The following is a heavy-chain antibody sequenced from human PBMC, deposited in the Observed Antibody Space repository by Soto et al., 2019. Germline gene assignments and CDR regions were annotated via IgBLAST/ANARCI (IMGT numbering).Heavy chain of an antibody. CDR2: ISSSSSYI. D-gene: IGHD3-10*01. V-gene: IGHV3-11*06. J-gene: IGHJ4*02. Sequence: PGGPQRLSCTASGFTFRDYERSGIRQAPGKGLEWVSSISSSSSYIYYADSVKGRFTISRDNAKNSLYLQMNSLRAEDTAVYYCARAPGSYSHWGQGTLVTVSS. CDR1: GFTFRDYE. CDR3: ARAPGSYSH.